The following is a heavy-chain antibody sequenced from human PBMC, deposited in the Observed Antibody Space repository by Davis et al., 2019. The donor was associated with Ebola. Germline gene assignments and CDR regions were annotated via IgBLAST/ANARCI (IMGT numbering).Heavy chain of an antibody. D-gene: IGHD3-10*01. Sequence: PSETLSLTCAVFGGSLSGYYWSWIRQPPGKGLELIGEINLSGSTNYSPTLKSRITISVYTSKNQSSLNLSYVTAEDTAVSYCARSLVRGGSGRYYGMDVWGQGTTVIVSS. CDR1: GGSLSGYY. CDR2: INLSGST. CDR3: ARSLVRGGSGRYYGMDV. V-gene: IGHV4-34*01. J-gene: IGHJ6*02.